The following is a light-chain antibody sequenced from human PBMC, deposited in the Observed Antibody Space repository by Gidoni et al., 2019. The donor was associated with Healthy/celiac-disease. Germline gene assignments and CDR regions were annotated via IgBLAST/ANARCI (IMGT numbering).Light chain of an antibody. V-gene: IGKV3-20*01. Sequence: EIVLTQSPGTLSLSPGERATLSCRASQSVSSSYLAWYQQKPGQAPRLLIYGASSRATGIPDRFSGSGSGTDFTLTISRLEPEDFAVYYCQQYGSPPETFGQXTKVEIK. CDR2: GAS. CDR3: QQYGSPPET. CDR1: QSVSSSY. J-gene: IGKJ1*01.